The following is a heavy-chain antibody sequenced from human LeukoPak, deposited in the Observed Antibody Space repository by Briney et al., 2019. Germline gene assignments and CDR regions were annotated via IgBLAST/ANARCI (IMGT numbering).Heavy chain of an antibody. CDR2: ISACNGNT. Sequence: ASVKVSCKASGGTFSSYAISWVRQAPGQGLEWMGWISACNGNTNYAQKLQGRVTMTTDTSTSTAYMELRSLRSDDAAVYYCARVGTTVTTWINYWGQGTLVTVSS. V-gene: IGHV1-18*01. CDR3: ARVGTTVTTWINY. CDR1: GGTFSSYA. J-gene: IGHJ4*02. D-gene: IGHD4-17*01.